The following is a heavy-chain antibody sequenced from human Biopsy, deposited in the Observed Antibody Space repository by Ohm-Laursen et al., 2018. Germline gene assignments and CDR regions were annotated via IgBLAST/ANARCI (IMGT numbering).Heavy chain of an antibody. D-gene: IGHD6-19*01. CDR3: ARGLSSGWYGYFDV. J-gene: IGHJ2*01. CDR1: GFTFGHYA. Sequence: SPRLSCTASGFTFGHYAMHWVRQAPGKGLEWISLIWYDGTNEDYADSVKGRFTISRDNSKNTLYLQINTLTLEDTAFYYCARGLSSGWYGYFDVWGRGTLVTVSS. CDR2: IWYDGTNE. V-gene: IGHV3-33*04.